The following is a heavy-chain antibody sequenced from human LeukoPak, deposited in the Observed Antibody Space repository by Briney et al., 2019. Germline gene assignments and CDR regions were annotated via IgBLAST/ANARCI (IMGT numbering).Heavy chain of an antibody. CDR3: ARGPGYYYDSSAFDI. J-gene: IGHJ3*02. V-gene: IGHV4-59*12. CDR2: IYYSGST. Sequence: SETLSLTCTVSGGSISSYYWSWIRQPPGKGLEWIGYIYYSGSTNYNPSLKSRVTISVDTSKNQFSLKLSSVTAADTAVYYCARGPGYYYDSSAFDIWGQGTMVTVSS. CDR1: GGSISSYY. D-gene: IGHD3-22*01.